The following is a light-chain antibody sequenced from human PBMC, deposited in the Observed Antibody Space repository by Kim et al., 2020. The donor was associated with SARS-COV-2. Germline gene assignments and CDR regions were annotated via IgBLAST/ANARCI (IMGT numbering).Light chain of an antibody. CDR3: LHYNTSPWT. V-gene: IGKV1-17*03. Sequence: ASVRDRVTITCRASQAISNYLAWFQQKPEKVPKLLIYAASNLQSGVPSRFSGSGSGTEFTLTINSLQSEDFATYYCLHYNTSPWTFGQGTTVDI. J-gene: IGKJ1*01. CDR2: AAS. CDR1: QAISNY.